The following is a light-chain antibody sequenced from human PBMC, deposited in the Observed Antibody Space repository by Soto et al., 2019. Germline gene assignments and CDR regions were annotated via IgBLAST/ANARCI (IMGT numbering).Light chain of an antibody. V-gene: IGLV2-23*01. CDR1: GDNIGSYDI. CDR3: CSYGDRSTGV. CDR2: EGT. J-gene: IGLJ3*02. Sequence: QSALTQPASLSGSPGQSITLSCTGTGDNIGSYDIVSWYQHLPGEAPKLIIYEGTKRRSGISNRFSGSKAGYTASLSISGLQADDAADYFCCSYGDRSTGVFGGGTKLTVL.